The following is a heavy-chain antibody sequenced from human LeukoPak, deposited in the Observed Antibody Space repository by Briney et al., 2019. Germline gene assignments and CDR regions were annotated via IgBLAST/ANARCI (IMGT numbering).Heavy chain of an antibody. Sequence: GGSLRLSCAASRFTFSRYGMHWVRQAPGKGLEWVAVIWYDGSNKYYADFVKGRFTISRDNSKNTLYLQMNSLRAEDTAVYYCAKDAEGVIAAADLDYWGQGTLVTVSS. J-gene: IGHJ4*02. CDR3: AKDAEGVIAAADLDY. V-gene: IGHV3-33*06. D-gene: IGHD6-13*01. CDR2: IWYDGSNK. CDR1: RFTFSRYG.